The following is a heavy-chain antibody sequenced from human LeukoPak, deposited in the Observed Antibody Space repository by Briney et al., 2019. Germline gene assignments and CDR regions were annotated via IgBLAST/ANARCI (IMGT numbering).Heavy chain of an antibody. CDR3: ATLRYSGYYFDY. CDR1: GGSTSSNN. V-gene: IGHV4-59*01. J-gene: IGHJ4*02. Sequence: SETLSLTSTDPGGSTSSNNTSWIRQTPRRGLEWIGYIYYSGSTNYNPSLKRRVTISVDTSKNQFSLKLSSVTAADTAVYYCATLRYSGYYFDYWGQGTLVTVSS. D-gene: IGHD3-9*01. CDR2: IYYSGST.